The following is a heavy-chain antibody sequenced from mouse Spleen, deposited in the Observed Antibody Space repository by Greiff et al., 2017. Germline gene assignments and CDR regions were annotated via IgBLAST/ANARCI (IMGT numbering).Heavy chain of an antibody. CDR2: IDPSDSYT. J-gene: IGHJ4*01. CDR3: ARYYDGSYGAMDY. V-gene: IGHV1-69*01. CDR1: GYTFTSYW. D-gene: IGHD1-1*01. Sequence: QVQLQQPGAELVMPGASVKLSCKASGYTFTSYWMHWVKQRPGQGLEWIGEIDPSDSYTNYNQKFKGKATLTVDKSSSTAYMQLSSLTSEDSAVYYCARYYDGSYGAMDYWGQGTSVTVSS.